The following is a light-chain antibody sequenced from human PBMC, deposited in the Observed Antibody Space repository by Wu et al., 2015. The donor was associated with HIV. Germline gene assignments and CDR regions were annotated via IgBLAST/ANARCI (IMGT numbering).Light chain of an antibody. Sequence: EIVLTQSPGTLSLSPGERATLSCRASQSVRYNYLAWYQQKLGQAPRLLIYAASNRAPGIPDRFSGSGSGTDLTLTISRLEPEDFALYYCQQYGSSSITFGQETRLEIK. CDR3: QQYGSSSIT. V-gene: IGKV3-20*01. J-gene: IGKJ5*01. CDR2: AAS. CDR1: QSVRYNY.